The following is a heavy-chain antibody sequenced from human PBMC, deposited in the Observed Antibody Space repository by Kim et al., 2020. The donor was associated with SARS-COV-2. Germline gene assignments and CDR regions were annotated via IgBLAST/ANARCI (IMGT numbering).Heavy chain of an antibody. V-gene: IGHV3-43*01. J-gene: IGHJ4*02. CDR3: AKDGSGDSNFDY. D-gene: IGHD4-17*01. Sequence: YYADSVKGRFTISRDNSQNSLYLQMNSLRTEDTALYYCAKDGSGDSNFDYWGQGTLVTVSS.